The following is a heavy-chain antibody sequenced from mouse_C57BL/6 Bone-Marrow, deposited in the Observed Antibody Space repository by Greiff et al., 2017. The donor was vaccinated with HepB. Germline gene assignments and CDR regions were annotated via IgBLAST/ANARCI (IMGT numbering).Heavy chain of an antibody. V-gene: IGHV1-85*01. D-gene: IGHD1-1*01. CDR2: IYPRDGST. CDR3: ARDGTTVGALYYYAMDY. CDR1: GYTFTSYD. J-gene: IGHJ4*01. Sequence: QVQLQQSGPELVKPGASVKLSCKASGYTFTSYDINWVKQRPGQGLEWIGWIYPRDGSTKYNEKFKGKATLTVDTSSSTAYMELHSLTSEASAFYVCARDGTTVGALYYYAMDYWGQGTSVTVSS.